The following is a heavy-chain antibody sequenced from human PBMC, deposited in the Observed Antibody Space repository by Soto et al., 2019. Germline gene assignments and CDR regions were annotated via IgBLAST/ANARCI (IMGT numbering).Heavy chain of an antibody. CDR2: INPASGHP. Sequence: ASVKVSCKASGYTFTSYFIHWVRQAPGQGLEWMGLINPASGHPIYAVKFQDRVIMTRDTSTTTVFMELSSVISEDTAIYYCARENMDDDTAVPDIWGPGTVVTVSS. V-gene: IGHV1-46*01. J-gene: IGHJ3*02. D-gene: IGHD2-21*02. CDR1: GYTFTSYF. CDR3: ARENMDDDTAVPDI.